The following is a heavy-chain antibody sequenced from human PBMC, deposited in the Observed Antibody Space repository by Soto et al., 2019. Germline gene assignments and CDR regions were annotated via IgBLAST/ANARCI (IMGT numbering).Heavy chain of an antibody. CDR1: GFTFSSYW. V-gene: IGHV3-7*01. Sequence: PGGSLRLSCAASGFTFSSYWMSWVRQAPGKGLEWVANIKEDGSEKYYVDSVKGRLTISRDNAQNSLYLQMNSLRAEDTAVYYSAKISNYGFDYWGQGTLVTVSS. J-gene: IGHJ4*02. D-gene: IGHD3-10*01. CDR2: IKEDGSEK. CDR3: AKISNYGFDY.